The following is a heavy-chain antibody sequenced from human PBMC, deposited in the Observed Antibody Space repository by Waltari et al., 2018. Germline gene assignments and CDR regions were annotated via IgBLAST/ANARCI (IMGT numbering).Heavy chain of an antibody. V-gene: IGHV6-1*01. CDR2: TYYRAQWRN. CDR1: GDSLFTTSVA. J-gene: IGHJ3*02. Sequence: QVQLQQSGPGLVKPSQTLSLTCAVSGDSLFTTSVACNWIRQSPSGGLEWLGRTYYRAQWRNDEALAVKGRITVNPDTSKNHFSLQLDSVTPDDTAVYYCARGKFTAFDIWGQGTMVTVSS. CDR3: ARGKFTAFDI.